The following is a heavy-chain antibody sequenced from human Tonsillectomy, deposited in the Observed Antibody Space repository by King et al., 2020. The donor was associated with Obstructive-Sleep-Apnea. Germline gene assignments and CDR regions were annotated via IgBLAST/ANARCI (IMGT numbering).Heavy chain of an antibody. Sequence: QLVQSGAEVKKPGSSVKVSCKASGGTFSSYAISWVRQAPGQGLEWMGVIIPIFGPANYAQKFQGRVTITADEPTSTACMGLSSLRSDDTAVYYCATTITDYYYDSSGFSAYFDYWGQGTLVTVSS. CDR3: ATTITDYYYDSSGFSAYFDY. CDR2: IIPIFGPA. V-gene: IGHV1-69*01. J-gene: IGHJ4*02. D-gene: IGHD3-22*01. CDR1: GGTFSSYA.